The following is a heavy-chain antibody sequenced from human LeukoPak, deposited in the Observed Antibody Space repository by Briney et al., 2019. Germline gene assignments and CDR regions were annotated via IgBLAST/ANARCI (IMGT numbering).Heavy chain of an antibody. CDR2: IKEDGSEK. J-gene: IGHJ1*01. CDR3: ATDQDHGYFRQ. Sequence: GGSLTLSCAASGFTFSSYEMNWVRQAPGKEPEWVANIKEDGSEKYYEDSVRGRFTISRDNAKNTLYLDMNSLRAEDTAVFYCATDQDHGYFRQWGQGTLVIVSS. V-gene: IGHV3-7*01. D-gene: IGHD4-17*01. CDR1: GFTFSSYE.